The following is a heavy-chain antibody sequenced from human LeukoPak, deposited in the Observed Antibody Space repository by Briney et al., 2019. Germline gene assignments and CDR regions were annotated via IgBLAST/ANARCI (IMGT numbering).Heavy chain of an antibody. CDR2: ISAYNGNT. D-gene: IGHD3-22*01. CDR1: GYTFTSYG. V-gene: IGHV1-18*01. J-gene: IGHJ6*03. CDR3: AREGVRAAYYDSSGNYYYYYMDV. Sequence: ASVKVSCEASGYTFTSYGISWVRQAPGQGLEWVGWISAYNGNTNYAQKVQGRVTMTTDTSTSTAYMELRSLRSDDTAVYYCAREGVRAAYYDSSGNYYYYYMDVWGKGTTVTVSS.